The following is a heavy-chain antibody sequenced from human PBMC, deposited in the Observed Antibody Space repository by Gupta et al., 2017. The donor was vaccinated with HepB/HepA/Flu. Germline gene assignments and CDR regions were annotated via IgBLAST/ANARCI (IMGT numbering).Heavy chain of an antibody. D-gene: IGHD4-23*01. CDR1: GFTFSNAW. J-gene: IGHJ4*02. Sequence: EVQLVESGGGLVKPGGSLRLSCAASGFTFSNAWMSWVRQAPGKGLEWVGRIKSKTDGGTTDYAAPVKGRFTISRDDSKNTLYLQMNSLKTEDTAVYYCTTDRVTTVVISAYYFDYWGQGTLVTVSS. V-gene: IGHV3-15*01. CDR3: TTDRVTTVVISAYYFDY. CDR2: IKSKTDGGTT.